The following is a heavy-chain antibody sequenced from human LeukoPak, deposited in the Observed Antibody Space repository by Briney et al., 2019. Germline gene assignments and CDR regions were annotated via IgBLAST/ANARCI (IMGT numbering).Heavy chain of an antibody. CDR1: GGSISSYY. V-gene: IGHV4-4*07. CDR2: IYTSGST. CDR3: ARDSRLWYSSGWYYFDY. D-gene: IGHD6-19*01. Sequence: PSETLSLTCTVSGGSISSYYWSWIRQPAGKGLEWIGRIYTSGSTNYNPSLKSRVTMSVDTSKNQFSLKLSSVTAADTGVYYCARDSRLWYSSGWYYFDYWGQGTLVTVSS. J-gene: IGHJ4*02.